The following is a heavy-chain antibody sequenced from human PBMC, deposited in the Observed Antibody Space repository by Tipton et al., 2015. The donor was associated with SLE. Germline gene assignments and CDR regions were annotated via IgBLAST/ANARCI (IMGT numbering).Heavy chain of an antibody. J-gene: IGHJ5*02. Sequence: TLSLTCTVSGYSISSGYYWGWIRQPPGKGLEWIGSVYHSGTTYYKPSLKSRLIISVDTSKNQFSLKLSSVTAADTAVYYCARDLEGYSSTWFPWGQGTLVTVSS. CDR1: GYSISSGYY. CDR3: ARDLEGYSSTWFP. D-gene: IGHD6-13*01. V-gene: IGHV4-38-2*02. CDR2: VYHSGTT.